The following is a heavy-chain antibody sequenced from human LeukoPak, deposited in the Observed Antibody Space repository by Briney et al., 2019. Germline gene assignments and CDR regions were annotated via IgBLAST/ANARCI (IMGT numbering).Heavy chain of an antibody. Sequence: GGSLRLSCTASGFIFSSYAMYWVRQAPGKGLEWVSGIFGSGGSAHYADSVKGRFTISRDNSQNTVYLQMNSLRAEDTAVYYCGKTTTGYSSGRNPAWPVDYWGQGTLVTVSS. V-gene: IGHV3-23*01. J-gene: IGHJ4*02. D-gene: IGHD6-19*01. CDR1: GFIFSSYA. CDR3: GKTTTGYSSGRNPAWPVDY. CDR2: IFGSGGSA.